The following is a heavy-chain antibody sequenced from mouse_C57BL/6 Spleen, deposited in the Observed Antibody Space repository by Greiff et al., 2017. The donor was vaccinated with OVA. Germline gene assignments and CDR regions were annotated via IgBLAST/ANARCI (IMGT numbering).Heavy chain of an antibody. V-gene: IGHV2-2*01. J-gene: IGHJ2*01. D-gene: IGHD1-1*01. CDR1: GFSLTSYG. CDR3: ARRGDGSLDY. Sequence: VQLQQSGPGLVQPSQSLSITCTVSGFSLTSYGVHWVRQSPGKGLEWLGVIWSGGSTDYNAAFISRLSISKDNSKSQVFFKMNSLQADDTAIYYCARRGDGSLDYWGQGTTLTVSS. CDR2: IWSGGST.